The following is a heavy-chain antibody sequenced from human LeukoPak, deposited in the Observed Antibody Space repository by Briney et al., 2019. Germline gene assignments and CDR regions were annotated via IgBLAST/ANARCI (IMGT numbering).Heavy chain of an antibody. V-gene: IGHV1-2*02. D-gene: IGHD1-26*01. J-gene: IGHJ4*02. Sequence: GASVKVSCKASVYTFTDYYMHWVRQAPGQGLEWMGWINPNSGGTNYAQKFQGRVTMTRDTSISTAYMELSRLRSDDTAVYYCAREGPIVGATHLVDYWGQGTLVTVSS. CDR2: INPNSGGT. CDR3: AREGPIVGATHLVDY. CDR1: VYTFTDYY.